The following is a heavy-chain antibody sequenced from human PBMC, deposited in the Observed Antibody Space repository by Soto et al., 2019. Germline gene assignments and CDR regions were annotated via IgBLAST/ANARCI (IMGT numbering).Heavy chain of an antibody. Sequence: PGGSLRLSCAASGFTFSSYAMSWVRQAPGKGLEWVSAISGSGGSTYYADSVKGRFTISRDNSKNTLYLQMNSLRAEDTAVYYCAKDLGYDILTGYLDYWGQGTLVTVSS. CDR2: ISGSGGST. CDR3: AKDLGYDILTGYLDY. CDR1: GFTFSSYA. J-gene: IGHJ4*02. V-gene: IGHV3-23*01. D-gene: IGHD3-9*01.